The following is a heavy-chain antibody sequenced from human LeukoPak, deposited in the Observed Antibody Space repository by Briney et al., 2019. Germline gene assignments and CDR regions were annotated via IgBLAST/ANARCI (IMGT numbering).Heavy chain of an antibody. D-gene: IGHD3-22*01. J-gene: IGHJ4*02. Sequence: PGGSLRLSCAASGFTFSDYYMSWIRQAPGKGLEWVSYISSSGSTIYYADSVKGRFTISRDNAKNSQYLQMNSLRAEDTAVYYCARDRPYYYDSSGYFDYWGQGTLVTVSS. CDR2: ISSSGSTI. CDR3: ARDRPYYYDSSGYFDY. CDR1: GFTFSDYY. V-gene: IGHV3-11*01.